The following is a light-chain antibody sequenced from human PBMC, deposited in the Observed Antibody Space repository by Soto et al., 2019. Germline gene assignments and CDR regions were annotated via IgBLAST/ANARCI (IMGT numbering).Light chain of an antibody. V-gene: IGKV3-11*01. CDR2: EAS. J-gene: IGKJ5*01. CDR3: QQGGT. Sequence: EIVLTQSPATLALSPGEIATLSCRASQSVNSYLAWYQQKPGQAPMLLIYEASNRTTGIPARFSGSGSGTDFTLTITSLEPKDFAVYYCQQGGTFGQGTRLE. CDR1: QSVNSY.